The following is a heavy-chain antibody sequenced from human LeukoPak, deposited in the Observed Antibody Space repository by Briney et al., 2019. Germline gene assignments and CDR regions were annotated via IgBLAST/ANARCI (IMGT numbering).Heavy chain of an antibody. CDR1: GYTFTSYY. D-gene: IGHD3-10*01. CDR3: ARDQGSGINYYYYYMDV. V-gene: IGHV1-46*01. J-gene: IGHJ6*03. Sequence: GASVKVSCKASGYTFTSYYMHWVRQAPGQGLEWMGIINPSGGSTSYAQKFQGRVTMTRDMSTSTVYMELSSLRSEDTAVYYCARDQGSGINYYYYYMDVWGKGTTVTVSS. CDR2: INPSGGST.